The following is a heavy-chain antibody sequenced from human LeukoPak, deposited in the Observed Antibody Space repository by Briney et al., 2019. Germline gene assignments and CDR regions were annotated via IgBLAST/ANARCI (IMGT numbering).Heavy chain of an antibody. J-gene: IGHJ3*02. CDR3: ARAFITMIVVDAFDI. CDR2: IYYSGST. V-gene: IGHV4-30-4*08. D-gene: IGHD3-22*01. CDR1: GGSISSGDYY. Sequence: SETLSLTCTVSGGSISSGDYYWRWIRQPPGKGLEWIGYIYYSGSTYYNPSLKSRVTISVDTSKNQFSLKLSSVTAADTAVYYCARAFITMIVVDAFDIWGQGTMVTVSS.